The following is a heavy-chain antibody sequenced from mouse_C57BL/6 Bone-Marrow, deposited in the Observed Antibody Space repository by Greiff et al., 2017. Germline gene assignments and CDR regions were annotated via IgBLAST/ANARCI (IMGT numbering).Heavy chain of an antibody. CDR3: ARDWDYYGSSYDYFDY. D-gene: IGHD1-1*01. J-gene: IGHJ2*01. Sequence: EVLLVESGGGLVKPGGSLKLSCAASGFTFSSYAMSWVRQTPEKRLEWVATISDGGSYTYYPDNVKGRFPISRDNAKNNLYLQMSHLKSEDTALYYCARDWDYYGSSYDYFDYWGQGTALTVSS. CDR1: GFTFSSYA. CDR2: ISDGGSYT. V-gene: IGHV5-4*01.